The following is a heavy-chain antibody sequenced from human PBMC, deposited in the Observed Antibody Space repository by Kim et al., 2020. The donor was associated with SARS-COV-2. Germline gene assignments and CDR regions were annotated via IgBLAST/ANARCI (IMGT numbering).Heavy chain of an antibody. Sequence: GRCTISRDDSKNTLYLQMNSLKTEDTAVYYCTTDLCSFVVVAADYYGMDVWGQGTTVTVSS. CDR3: TTDLCSFVVVAADYYGMDV. D-gene: IGHD2-15*01. V-gene: IGHV3-15*01. J-gene: IGHJ6*02.